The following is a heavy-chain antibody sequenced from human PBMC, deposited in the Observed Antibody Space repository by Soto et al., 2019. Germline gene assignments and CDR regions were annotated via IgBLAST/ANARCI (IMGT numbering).Heavy chain of an antibody. CDR3: ARGSSGWYVY. CDR1: GGSFSGYY. J-gene: IGHJ4*02. D-gene: IGHD6-19*01. V-gene: IGHV4-34*01. Sequence: QVQLQQWGAGLLKPSETLSLTCAVYGGSFSGYYWSWIRQPPGKGREWIGEINHSGSTNYNPSLKSRVTISVDTSKNQFSLKLSSVTAADTAVYYCARGSSGWYVYWGQGTLVTVSS. CDR2: INHSGST.